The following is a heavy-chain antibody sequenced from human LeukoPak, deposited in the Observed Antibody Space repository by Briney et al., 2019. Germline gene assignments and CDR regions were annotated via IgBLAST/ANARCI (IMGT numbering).Heavy chain of an antibody. V-gene: IGHV4-61*02. J-gene: IGHJ6*02. CDR1: GGSISSGNY. D-gene: IGHD6-13*01. CDR2: IYTSGST. CDR3: ARDRIAAAGTYYGMDV. Sequence: PSQTLSLTCTVSGGSISSGNYWSWIRQPAGKGLEWIGRIYTSGSTNYNPSLKSRVTISVDTSENQFSLKLSSVTAADTAVYYCARDRIAAAGTYYGMDVWGQGTTVTVSS.